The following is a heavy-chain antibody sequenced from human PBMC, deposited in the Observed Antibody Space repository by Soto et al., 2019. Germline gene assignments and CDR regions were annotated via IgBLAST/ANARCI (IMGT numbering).Heavy chain of an antibody. Sequence: QVQLQESAPGLVKPSQTLSLTCTVPGGSISSGAFYWSWIRQDPGKGLECIGYMHYSRHSPYKPSLHSRVTIASDTSKNQRVMTLSSVTAADTAVYYCARVGCSSGGCYGGFDPWVEGILVTVSS. CDR1: GGSISSGAFY. CDR2: MHYSRHS. J-gene: IGHJ5*02. CDR3: ARVGCSSGGCYGGFDP. V-gene: IGHV4-31*03. D-gene: IGHD2-15*01.